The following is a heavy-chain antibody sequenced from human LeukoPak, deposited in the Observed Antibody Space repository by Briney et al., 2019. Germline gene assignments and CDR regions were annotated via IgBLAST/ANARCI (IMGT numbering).Heavy chain of an antibody. CDR3: AKEYSSSSGYYGMDV. V-gene: IGHV3-30-3*01. CDR2: ISYDGSNK. D-gene: IGHD6-13*01. J-gene: IGHJ6*02. CDR1: GFTFSSYA. Sequence: PGRSLRLSCAASGFTFSSYAMHWVRQAPGKGLEWVAVISYDGSNKYYADSVKGRFTISRDNSKNTLYLQMNSLRAEDTAVYYCAKEYSSSSGYYGMDVWGQGTTVTVSS.